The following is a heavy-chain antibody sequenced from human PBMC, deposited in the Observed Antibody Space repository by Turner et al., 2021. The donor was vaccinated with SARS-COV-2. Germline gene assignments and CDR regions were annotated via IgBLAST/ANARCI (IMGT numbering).Heavy chain of an antibody. CDR2: ISGSGVTT. CDR3: AKGGWGAFDY. J-gene: IGHJ4*02. CDR1: GFTVSSNY. D-gene: IGHD3-16*01. Sequence: EVQLVESGGGLIQPGGSLRLSCAASGFTVSSNYMSWVRQAPGKGLEWVSSISGSGVTTYDADSGKGRFTISRDSFNNMVYLQMNSLRADDMAVYYCAKGGWGAFDYWGQGILVIVSS. V-gene: IGHV3-53*01.